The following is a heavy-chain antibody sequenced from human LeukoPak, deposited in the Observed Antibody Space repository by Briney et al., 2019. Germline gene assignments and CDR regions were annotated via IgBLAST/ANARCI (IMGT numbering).Heavy chain of an antibody. J-gene: IGHJ4*02. CDR1: GYTFTSYG. D-gene: IGHD6-13*01. CDR3: ARDRSAAGQGYFDY. Sequence: ASVKVSCKASGYTFTSYGISWVRQAPGQGLEWMGWISAYNGNTNYAQKLQGRVTMTTDTSTSTAYMELRSLRSDDTAVYYCARDRSAAGQGYFDYWGQGTLVTASS. V-gene: IGHV1-18*01. CDR2: ISAYNGNT.